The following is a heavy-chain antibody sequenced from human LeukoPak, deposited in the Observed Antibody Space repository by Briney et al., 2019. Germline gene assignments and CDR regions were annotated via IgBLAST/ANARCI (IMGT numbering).Heavy chain of an antibody. V-gene: IGHV3-7*01. D-gene: IGHD5-24*01. Sequence: GGSLRLSCGASGFTFSSYWMSWVRKAPGKGLRWVATIKQDGSEKYYVDSVKGRFTISRDNAKNSLYLQMNSLRAEDTAVYYCARDKGRLQWPSNAFDIWGQGTMVTVAS. CDR3: ARDKGRLQWPSNAFDI. CDR2: IKQDGSEK. J-gene: IGHJ3*02. CDR1: GFTFSSYW.